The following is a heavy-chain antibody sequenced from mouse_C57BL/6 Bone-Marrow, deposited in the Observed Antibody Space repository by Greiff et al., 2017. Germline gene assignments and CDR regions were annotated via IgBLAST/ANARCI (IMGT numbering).Heavy chain of an antibody. J-gene: IGHJ2*01. D-gene: IGHD1-1*01. CDR1: GFTFSSYT. CDR3: ARQSITTVVVDY. CDR2: ISGGGGNT. V-gene: IGHV5-9*01. Sequence: EVKLVESGGGLVKPGGSLKLSCAASGFTFSSYTMSWVRQTPEKRLEWVATISGGGGNTYYPDSVKGRFTISRDNAKNTLYLQMSSLRSEDTALYYCARQSITTVVVDYWGQGTTLTVSS.